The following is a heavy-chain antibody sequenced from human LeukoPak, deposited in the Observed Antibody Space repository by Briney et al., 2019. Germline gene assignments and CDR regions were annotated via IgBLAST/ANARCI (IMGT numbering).Heavy chain of an antibody. J-gene: IGHJ4*02. CDR3: ARGSRVATMDFDY. CDR2: FNPEDGKK. CDR1: GYTLTELS. D-gene: IGHD5-12*01. V-gene: IGHV1-24*01. Sequence: ASVKVSCKVSGYTLTELSIQWVRQAPGKGLEWMGGFNPEDGKKIYVPKFQGRVTMTEDTSKGTAYMELSSLRSEDTAVYYCARGSRVATMDFDYWGQGTLVTVSS.